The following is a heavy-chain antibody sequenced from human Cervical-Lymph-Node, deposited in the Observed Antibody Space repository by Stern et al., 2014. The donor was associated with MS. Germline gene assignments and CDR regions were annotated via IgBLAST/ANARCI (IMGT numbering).Heavy chain of an antibody. J-gene: IGHJ3*02. CDR3: ARGLLGSENAFDI. Sequence: QVQLGQSGAEVKKPGASVKVSCKASGYTFTSYGISWARQAPGQGLEWMGWISDYNGNKTYAQKLQGRVPMTTDTSTSTSYMELRSLRSDDTAVYYCARGLLGSENAFDIWGQGTMVTVSS. D-gene: IGHD2-15*01. CDR2: ISDYNGNK. V-gene: IGHV1-18*01. CDR1: GYTFTSYG.